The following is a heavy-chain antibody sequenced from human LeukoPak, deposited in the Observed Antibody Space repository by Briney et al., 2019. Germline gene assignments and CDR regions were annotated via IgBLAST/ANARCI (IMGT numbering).Heavy chain of an antibody. CDR3: ARGRRYYYYDSSGSFYGY. CDR2: IIPIFGTA. D-gene: IGHD3-22*01. V-gene: IGHV1-69*13. J-gene: IGHJ4*02. CDR1: GGTFSSYA. Sequence: SVKVSCKASGGTFSSYAISWVRQAPGQGLEWMGGIIPIFGTANYAQKFQGRVTITADESTSTAYMELSSLRSEDTAVYYCARGRRYYYYDSSGSFYGYWGQGTLVTVSS.